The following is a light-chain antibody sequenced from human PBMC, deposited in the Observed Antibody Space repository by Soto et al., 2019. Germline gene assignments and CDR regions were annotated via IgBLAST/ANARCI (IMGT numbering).Light chain of an antibody. V-gene: IGLV4-60*03. CDR2: LEATGGY. CDR1: SGHSNYI. Sequence: QLVLTQSSSASASLGSSVKLTCTLRSGHSNYIIAWHQQQPGKAPRYLMKLEATGGYSRGIGAPDRFSGSSSGADRYLTISTVQSADEAAYYCETWDSDSVVFGGGTQLTVL. CDR3: ETWDSDSVV. J-gene: IGLJ2*01.